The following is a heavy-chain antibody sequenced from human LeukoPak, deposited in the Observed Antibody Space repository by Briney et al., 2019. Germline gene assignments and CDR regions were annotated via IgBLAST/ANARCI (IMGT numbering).Heavy chain of an antibody. CDR3: ARDRGAVRGVILYYGMDV. CDR1: GFTFSSYS. CDR2: ISSSSSYI. V-gene: IGHV3-21*01. J-gene: IGHJ6*02. D-gene: IGHD3-10*01. Sequence: GGSLRLSCAASGFTFSSYSMNWVRQAPGKGLEWVSSISSSSSYIYYADSVKGRFTISRDNAKNSLYLQMNSLRAEDTAVYYCARDRGAVRGVILYYGMDVWGQGTTVTVSS.